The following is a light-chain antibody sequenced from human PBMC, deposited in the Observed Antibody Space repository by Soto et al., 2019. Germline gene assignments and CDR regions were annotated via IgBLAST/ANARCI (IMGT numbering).Light chain of an antibody. V-gene: IGKV1-39*01. CDR3: QQAYGAPPT. J-gene: IGKJ1*01. Sequence: DVQGSQSPSSLSASVGDRVTITCRASQSITTFLNWYQQKPGNAPKLLIYAASSLQTGVPSRFSGSGSGTDFTLTISSLQREDFATYYCQQAYGAPPTFGQGTKVDI. CDR2: AAS. CDR1: QSITTF.